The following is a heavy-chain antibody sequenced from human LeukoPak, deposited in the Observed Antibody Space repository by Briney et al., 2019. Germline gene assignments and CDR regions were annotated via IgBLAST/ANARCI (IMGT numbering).Heavy chain of an antibody. CDR2: ITDNGINT. V-gene: IGHV3-23*01. CDR1: GFTFNSYA. D-gene: IGHD1-26*01. CDR3: AKGLRGNYDY. Sequence: PGGSLRLSCAASGFTFNSYAMAWVRQPPEKGLERVSSITDNGINTYYADSVKGRFTISRDNSKNTLYLQMNSLRAEDTAVYYCAKGLRGNYDYWGQGTLVTVSS. J-gene: IGHJ4*02.